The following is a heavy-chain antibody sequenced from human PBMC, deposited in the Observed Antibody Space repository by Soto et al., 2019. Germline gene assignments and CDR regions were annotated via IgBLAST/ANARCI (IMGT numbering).Heavy chain of an antibody. V-gene: IGHV3-30-3*01. Sequence: GGALRLSCAASGFTFSSYAMHWVRQAPGKGLEWVAVISYDGSNKYYADSVKGRFTISRDNSKNTLYLQMNSLRAEDTAVYYCARVQGGDSKGAFDIWGQGTMVTVSS. J-gene: IGHJ3*02. CDR3: ARVQGGDSKGAFDI. D-gene: IGHD4-17*01. CDR1: GFTFSSYA. CDR2: ISYDGSNK.